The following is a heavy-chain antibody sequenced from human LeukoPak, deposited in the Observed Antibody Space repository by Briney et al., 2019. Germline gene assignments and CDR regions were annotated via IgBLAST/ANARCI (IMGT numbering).Heavy chain of an antibody. V-gene: IGHV3-53*01. D-gene: IGHD4-23*01. Sequence: PGGSLRLSCAASGLTVGSNYMSWVRQAPGKGLEWVSVIYSGGSTYYADSVKGRFTISRDNSKNTLYLQMNSLRAEDTAVYYCARDGYGGNSFLDYWGQGTLVTVSS. CDR2: IYSGGST. CDR1: GLTVGSNY. J-gene: IGHJ4*02. CDR3: ARDGYGGNSFLDY.